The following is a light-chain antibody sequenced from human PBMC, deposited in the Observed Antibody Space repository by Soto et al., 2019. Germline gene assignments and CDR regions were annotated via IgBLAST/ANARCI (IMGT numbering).Light chain of an antibody. CDR1: QTLLYNSNNKNY. V-gene: IGKV4-1*01. Sequence: DIVMTQSPDSLSVSLGERATFSCKSSQTLLYNSNNKNYLAWFQQKPGQAPKLLLYWASTRNSGVPDRFSGSGSGTDFTLTISNLQAEDVATYYCQQYYHVPVTFCQGTRLEI. CDR2: WAS. J-gene: IGKJ5*01. CDR3: QQYYHVPVT.